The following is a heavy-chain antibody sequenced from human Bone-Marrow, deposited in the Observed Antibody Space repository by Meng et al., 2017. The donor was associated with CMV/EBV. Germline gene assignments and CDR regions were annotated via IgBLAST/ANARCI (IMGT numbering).Heavy chain of an antibody. V-gene: IGHV3-30*01. Sequence: ASGFNFSSYAMHWVRQAPGKVLEWVAVISYDGSNKYYADSVKGRFTISRDNSKNTLYLQMNSLRAEDTAVYYCARGLPYSSPNELGYWGQGTLVTVSS. CDR1: GFNFSSYA. J-gene: IGHJ4*02. D-gene: IGHD6-13*01. CDR2: ISYDGSNK. CDR3: ARGLPYSSPNELGY.